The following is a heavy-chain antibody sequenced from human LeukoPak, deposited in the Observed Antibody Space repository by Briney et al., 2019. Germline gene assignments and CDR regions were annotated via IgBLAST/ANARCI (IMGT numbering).Heavy chain of an antibody. D-gene: IGHD3-16*01. J-gene: IGHJ4*02. CDR3: TQGGTKAYS. CDR1: GFTFSNVW. V-gene: IGHV3-15*01. CDR2: IKSKTDGGTT. Sequence: GGSLRLSCAASGFTFSNVWMNWVRQAPGKGLEWVGRIKSKTDGGTTDFAAPVKGRFAIPRDDSKNTLSLQMNSLKTEDTGVYYCTQGGTKAYSWGQGTLVTVSS.